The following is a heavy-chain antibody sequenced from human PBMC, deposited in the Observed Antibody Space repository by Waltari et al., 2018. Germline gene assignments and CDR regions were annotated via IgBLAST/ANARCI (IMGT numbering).Heavy chain of an antibody. V-gene: IGHV4-31*03. CDR2: IYYSGST. CDR1: GGSISSGGYY. J-gene: IGHJ3*02. D-gene: IGHD4-17*01. Sequence: QVQLQESGPGLVKPSQTLSLPCTVSGGSISSGGYYWSWIRQHPGKGLEWIGYIYYSGSTYYNPSLKSRVTISVDTSKNQFSLKLSSVTAADTAVYYCASSSTTVVTPDAFDIWGQGTMVTVSS. CDR3: ASSSTTVVTPDAFDI.